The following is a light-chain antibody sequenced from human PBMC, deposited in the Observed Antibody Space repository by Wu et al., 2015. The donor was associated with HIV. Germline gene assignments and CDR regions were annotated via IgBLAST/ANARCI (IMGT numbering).Light chain of an antibody. Sequence: DIQMTQSPSSLSASVGERVTITCRASQDISSSLAWCQHKPGKAPKLLLYAASRLESGVPSRFSGSRSGTDYIFTISSLQPEDIATYYRQQYYIVPPSFGQGTKLEIK. V-gene: IGKV1-NL1*01. CDR3: QQYYIVPPS. J-gene: IGKJ2*03. CDR1: QDISSS. CDR2: AAS.